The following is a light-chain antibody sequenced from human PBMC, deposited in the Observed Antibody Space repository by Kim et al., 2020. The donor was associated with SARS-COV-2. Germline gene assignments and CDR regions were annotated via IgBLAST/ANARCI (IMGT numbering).Light chain of an antibody. CDR3: AAWDDSLNGWV. Sequence: GQRVTIPCSGSNSDIGSNTVNWYQHLPGTAPKLLVYTNNQRPSGVPDRFSGSKSGTSASLAISGLQSEDEADYYCAAWDDSLNGWVFGGGTQLTVL. CDR1: NSDIGSNT. CDR2: TNN. J-gene: IGLJ3*02. V-gene: IGLV1-44*01.